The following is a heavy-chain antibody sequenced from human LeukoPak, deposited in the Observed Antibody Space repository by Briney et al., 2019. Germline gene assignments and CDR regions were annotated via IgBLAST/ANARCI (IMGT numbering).Heavy chain of an antibody. V-gene: IGHV4-34*01. CDR2: INHSGST. CDR3: ARRLGYDSSGYYPDDAFDI. D-gene: IGHD3-22*01. Sequence: SETLSLTCAVYGGSFSGYYWSWIRQPPGKGLEWIGEINHSGSTNYNPSLKSRVTISVDTSKNQFSLKLSSVTAADTAVYYCARRLGYDSSGYYPDDAFDIWGQGTMVTVSS. CDR1: GGSFSGYY. J-gene: IGHJ3*02.